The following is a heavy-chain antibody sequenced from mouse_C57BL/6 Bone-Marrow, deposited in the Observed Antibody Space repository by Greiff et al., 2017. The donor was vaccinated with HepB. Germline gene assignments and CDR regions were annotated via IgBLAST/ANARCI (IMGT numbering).Heavy chain of an antibody. D-gene: IGHD1-1*01. CDR3: ARYRYYGSSLYWYFDV. J-gene: IGHJ1*03. V-gene: IGHV7-3*01. Sequence: EVKLLESGGGLVQPGGSLSLSCAASGFTFTDYYMSWVRQPPGKALEWLGFIRNKANGYTTEYSASVKGRFTISRDNSQSILYLQMNALRAEDSATYYCARYRYYGSSLYWYFDVWGTGTTVTVSS. CDR2: IRNKANGYTT. CDR1: GFTFTDYY.